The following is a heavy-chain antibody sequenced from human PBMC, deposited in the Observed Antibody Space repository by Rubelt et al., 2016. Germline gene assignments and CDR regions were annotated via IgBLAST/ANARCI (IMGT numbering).Heavy chain of an antibody. Sequence: QVQLVQSGAVVKKPGASVKVSCKASGYTFTSYYVPWVRQAPGQGLEWMGIINPSGGSTSYAQKCQGRVTMTRDTSTSTVDMELSSLRSEDTAVYYCARNHYSSSWYLNPWGQGTLVTVSA. J-gene: IGHJ5*02. CDR3: ARNHYSSSWYLNP. D-gene: IGHD6-13*01. CDR1: GYTFTSYY. CDR2: INPSGGST. V-gene: IGHV1-46*01.